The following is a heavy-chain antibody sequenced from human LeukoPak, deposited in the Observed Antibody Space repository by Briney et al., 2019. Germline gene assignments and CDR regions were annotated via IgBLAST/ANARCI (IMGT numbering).Heavy chain of an antibody. Sequence: PSETLSLTCSLSGDTLSTYYWNWIRQTPGRGLEWIGHISLGNTEYNPSLKSRVTIPVDTSKNEFYLRLTSVTAADTALYFCARDKRHSYGKYFDPWSRGTLVSVSS. V-gene: IGHV4-59*12. CDR2: ISLGNT. CDR1: GDTLSTYY. J-gene: IGHJ4*02. D-gene: IGHD5-18*01. CDR3: ARDKRHSYGKYFDP.